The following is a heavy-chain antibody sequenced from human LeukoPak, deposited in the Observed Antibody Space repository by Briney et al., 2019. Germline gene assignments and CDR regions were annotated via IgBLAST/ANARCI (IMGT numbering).Heavy chain of an antibody. CDR3: ARDSRSTIYNWFDP. D-gene: IGHD2-2*01. V-gene: IGHV1-2*02. J-gene: IGHJ5*02. CDR2: INPNSGGT. CDR1: GYTFTGYY. Sequence: ASVKVSCKASGYTFTGYYMHWVRQAPGQGLEWMGWINPNSGGTNYAQTFQGRVTMTRDTSISTAYMELSRLRSDDTAVYYCARDSRSTIYNWFDPWGQGTLVTVSS.